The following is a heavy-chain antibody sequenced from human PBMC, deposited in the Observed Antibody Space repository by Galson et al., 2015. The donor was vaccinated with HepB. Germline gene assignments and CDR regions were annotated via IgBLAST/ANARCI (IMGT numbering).Heavy chain of an antibody. CDR2: IDWDDDK. Sequence: PALVKPTQTLTLTCTFSGFSLRTNRMSVSWIRQPPGKALEWLALIDWDDDKYYSTSLRTRLTISKDTSKNQVVLKMTNMDPVDTATYYCARAPAAGYFDSWGQGNLVTVSS. CDR3: ARAPAAGYFDS. V-gene: IGHV2-70*01. J-gene: IGHJ4*02. CDR1: GFSLRTNRMS. D-gene: IGHD6-13*01.